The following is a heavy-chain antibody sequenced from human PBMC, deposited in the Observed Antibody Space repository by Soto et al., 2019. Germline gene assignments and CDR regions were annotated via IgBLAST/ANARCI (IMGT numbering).Heavy chain of an antibody. J-gene: IGHJ6*02. CDR2: IYRAGKI. CDR3: ARDSGLIWGNYGMDV. Sequence: PGGSLRLSCAASGFTFSSYAMSWVRQAPGKGLEWVSVIYRAGKIYYADSVKGRFTTSSDNSQNTWFLQMNSLRAEDTAVYYCARDSGLIWGNYGMDVWGQGTTVTVSS. D-gene: IGHD2-15*01. V-gene: IGHV3-23*03. CDR1: GFTFSSYA.